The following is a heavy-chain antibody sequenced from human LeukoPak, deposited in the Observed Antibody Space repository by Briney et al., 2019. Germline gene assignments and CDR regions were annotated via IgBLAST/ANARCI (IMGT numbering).Heavy chain of an antibody. CDR1: GIGLSNHA. J-gene: IGHJ4*02. CDR2: ISYDGYKK. Sequence: GGSLRLSCEGSGIGLSNHAVHWVRQAPGKGLEWLGLISYDGYKKYYADSVKGRFTISRDNSKNTLFLQMNSLRAEDTAVYYCAREKAGGWYATFDYWGQGTLVTVSS. D-gene: IGHD6-19*01. V-gene: IGHV3-30-3*01. CDR3: AREKAGGWYATFDY.